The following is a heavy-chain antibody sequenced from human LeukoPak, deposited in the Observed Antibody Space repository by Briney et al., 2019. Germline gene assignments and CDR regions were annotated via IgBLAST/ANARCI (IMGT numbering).Heavy chain of an antibody. CDR2: ISSSGSTI. D-gene: IGHD3-22*01. J-gene: IGHJ6*02. Sequence: GGSLRLSCAASGFTFSDYYMSWIRQAPGKGLEWVSYISSSGSTIYYADSVKGRFTISRDNAKNSLYLQMNSLRAEDTAVYYCAREVREYYDNSGYPKEVWGQGTTVTVSS. V-gene: IGHV3-11*01. CDR1: GFTFSDYY. CDR3: AREVREYYDNSGYPKEV.